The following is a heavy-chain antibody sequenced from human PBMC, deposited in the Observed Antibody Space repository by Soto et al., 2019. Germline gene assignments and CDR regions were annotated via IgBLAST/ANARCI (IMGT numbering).Heavy chain of an antibody. CDR1: GFSFISYA. V-gene: IGHV3-23*01. J-gene: IGHJ4*02. CDR2: ISGNGGST. CDR3: ARDRRVLGAEDY. D-gene: IGHD3-10*01. Sequence: EVQLLESEGGLVQTGGSLRLSCAASGFSFISYAMGWVRQAPRTWLEWVSVISGNGGSTYYADSVKGQFTIARDNSKNTVYLQMNRLRAEDTAVYYCARDRRVLGAEDYWGQGTLVTVAS.